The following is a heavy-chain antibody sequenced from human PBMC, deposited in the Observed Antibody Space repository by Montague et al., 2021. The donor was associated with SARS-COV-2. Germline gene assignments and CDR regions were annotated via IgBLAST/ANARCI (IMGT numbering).Heavy chain of an antibody. V-gene: IGHV3-73*01. CDR1: GFTFSGSA. Sequence: SLRLSCAASGFTFSGSAMHWVRQASGKGLEWVGRIRSKANNYATAYAASVKGRFTISRDDSKNTAYLQMSSLKTEDTAVYYCTRHWDYDILTGSYYYGMDVWGQGTTGTVSS. J-gene: IGHJ6*02. CDR3: TRHWDYDILTGSYYYGMDV. CDR2: IRSKANNYAT. D-gene: IGHD3-9*01.